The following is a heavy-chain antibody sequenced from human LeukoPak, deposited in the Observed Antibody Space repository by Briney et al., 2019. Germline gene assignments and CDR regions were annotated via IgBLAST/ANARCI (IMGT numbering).Heavy chain of an antibody. CDR2: ISGSGDST. J-gene: IGHJ4*02. CDR1: GFTLRSYV. D-gene: IGHD3-3*01. CDR3: AASLRFFEYFSILLDY. V-gene: IGHV3-23*01. Sequence: PGGSLRLSCVASGFTLRSYVMNWVRQTPGKGLEWVSSISGSGDSTFYADSVKGRFTISRDNSKNTVYLQMNHLIAEDTAVYYCAASLRFFEYFSILLDYWGQGTLVTVSS.